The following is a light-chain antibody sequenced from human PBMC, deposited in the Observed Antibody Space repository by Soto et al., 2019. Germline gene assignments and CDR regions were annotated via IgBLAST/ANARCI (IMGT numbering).Light chain of an antibody. Sequence: EIVLTQSPGTLSLSPGERATLSCRASQSVSSSYLAWYQQKPGQAPRLLIYGASSRATGIPDRFSGSGSGTDFNLTISRLEPEDFAVYYCQQLETFGQGTKLEIK. J-gene: IGKJ2*01. CDR2: GAS. CDR1: QSVSSSY. V-gene: IGKV3-20*01. CDR3: QQLET.